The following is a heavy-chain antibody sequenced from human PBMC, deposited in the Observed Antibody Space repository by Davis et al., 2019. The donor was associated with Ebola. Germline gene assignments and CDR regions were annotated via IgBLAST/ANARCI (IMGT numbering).Heavy chain of an antibody. J-gene: IGHJ3*02. V-gene: IGHV4-31*11. Sequence: MPSETLSLTCAVYGGSFSGYYWSWIRQHPGKGLEWIGYIYYSGSTYYNPSLKSRVTISVDTSKNQFSLKLSSVTAADTAVYYCGPGARGAFDIWGQGTMVTVSS. D-gene: IGHD4/OR15-4a*01. CDR3: GPGARGAFDI. CDR2: IYYSGST. CDR1: GGSFSGYY.